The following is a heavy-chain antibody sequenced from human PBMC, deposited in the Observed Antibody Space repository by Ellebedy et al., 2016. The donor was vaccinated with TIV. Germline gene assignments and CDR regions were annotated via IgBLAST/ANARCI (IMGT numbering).Heavy chain of an antibody. CDR3: ARAPPTSGTLFY. Sequence: GSLRLXXAVYGGSFSNYYWSWIRQPPGKGLEWIGEINHSGSSNYNPSLKSRVTISVDTSKNQFSLKLSSVTDADTGFYYCARAPPTSGTLFYWGQGTLVTVSS. CDR2: INHSGSS. J-gene: IGHJ4*02. D-gene: IGHD3-10*01. CDR1: GGSFSNYY. V-gene: IGHV4-34*01.